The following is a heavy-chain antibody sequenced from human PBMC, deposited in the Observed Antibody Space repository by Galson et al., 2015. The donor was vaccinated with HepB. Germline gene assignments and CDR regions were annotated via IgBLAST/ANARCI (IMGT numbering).Heavy chain of an antibody. CDR1: GYTFTSYY. V-gene: IGHV1-46*01. Sequence: SVKVSCKASGYTFTSYYMHWVRQSPGQGLEWMGIINPSGGSTTYAQKFQGRVTMTRDTSTGTVYMYLRSLRSEDTAVYYCAGVNWGDPDYWGQGTLVIGSS. CDR3: AGVNWGDPDY. D-gene: IGHD7-27*01. CDR2: INPSGGST. J-gene: IGHJ4*02.